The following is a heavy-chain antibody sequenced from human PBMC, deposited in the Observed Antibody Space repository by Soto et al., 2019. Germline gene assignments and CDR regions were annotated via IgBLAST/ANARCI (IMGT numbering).Heavy chain of an antibody. CDR3: ARGGAWTPEGLGY. CDR2: ISSDVVNY. Sequence: QVQLVESGGGVVQPGRSLRLSCAASGFTFSSFAMHWVRQAPGKGLEWLAVISSDVVNYYYAESVKGRFTISRDNSKNTLYLKMNSLENEDAAVYYWARGGAWTPEGLGYWGQGTLVTVSS. J-gene: IGHJ4*02. D-gene: IGHD2-15*01. CDR1: GFTFSSFA. V-gene: IGHV3-30-3*01.